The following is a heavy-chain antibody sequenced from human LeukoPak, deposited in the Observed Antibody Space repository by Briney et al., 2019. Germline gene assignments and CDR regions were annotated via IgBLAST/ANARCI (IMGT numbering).Heavy chain of an antibody. CDR2: ISYDGSNK. J-gene: IGHJ4*02. D-gene: IGHD4-11*01. Sequence: PGRSLRLSCAASGFTFSSYGMHWVRQAPGKGLEWVAVISYDGSNKYYADSVKGRFTISRDNSKNTLYLQMNSLRAEDTAVYYCAKNDYSNYWGQGTLVTVSS. CDR1: GFTFSSYG. V-gene: IGHV3-30*18. CDR3: AKNDYSNY.